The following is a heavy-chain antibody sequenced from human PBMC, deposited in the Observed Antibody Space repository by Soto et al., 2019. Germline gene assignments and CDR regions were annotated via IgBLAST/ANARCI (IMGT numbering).Heavy chain of an antibody. Sequence: ASVKVSCKASGGTFSSYAISWVRQAPGQGLEWMGGIIPIFGTANYAQKFQGRVTITADESTSTAYMELSSLRSGDTAVYYCARDWPGGSSGSAHYAFDIWGQGTMVTVSS. CDR3: ARDWPGGSSGSAHYAFDI. V-gene: IGHV1-69*13. CDR2: IIPIFGTA. CDR1: GGTFSSYA. D-gene: IGHD3-22*01. J-gene: IGHJ3*02.